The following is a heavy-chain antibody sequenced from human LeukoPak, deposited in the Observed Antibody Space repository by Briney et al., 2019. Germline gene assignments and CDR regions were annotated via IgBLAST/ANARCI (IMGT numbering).Heavy chain of an antibody. Sequence: PSETLSLTCAVYGGSFSGYYWSWIRQPPGKGLEWIGEINHSGSTNYNPSLKSRVTISVDTSKNQFSLKLSSVTAADTAVYYCARGGERRYYYDSSGLGGFDHWGQGTLVTVSS. J-gene: IGHJ4*02. CDR2: INHSGST. CDR3: ARGGERRYYYDSSGLGGFDH. D-gene: IGHD3-22*01. CDR1: GGSFSGYY. V-gene: IGHV4-34*01.